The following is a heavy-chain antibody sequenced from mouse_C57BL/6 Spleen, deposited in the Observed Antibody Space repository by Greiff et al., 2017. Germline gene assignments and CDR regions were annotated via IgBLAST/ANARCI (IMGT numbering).Heavy chain of an antibody. CDR3: ARSFTTVVARYFDV. CDR2: IHPNSGST. CDR1: GYTFTSYW. V-gene: IGHV1-64*01. D-gene: IGHD1-1*01. J-gene: IGHJ1*03. Sequence: VQLQQPGAELVKPGASVKLSCKASGYTFTSYWMHWVKQRPGQGLEWIGMIHPNSGSTNYNEKFKSKATLTVDKSSSTAYMQLSSLTSEDSAVYYCARSFTTVVARYFDVWGTGTTVTVSS.